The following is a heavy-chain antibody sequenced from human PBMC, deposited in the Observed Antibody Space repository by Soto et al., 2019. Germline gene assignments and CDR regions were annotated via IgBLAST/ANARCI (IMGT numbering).Heavy chain of an antibody. J-gene: IGHJ4*02. D-gene: IGHD3-3*01. V-gene: IGHV3-23*01. Sequence: GGSLRLSCIASGFTFSSYAMSWVRQAPGKGLEWVSAISYGGGTTYYADSVKGRFTISRDNSKNTLYLQMNSLRAEDTAVYYCAKGTREGITIFGVVILPVVYWGQGTLVTSPQ. CDR2: ISYGGGTT. CDR1: GFTFSSYA. CDR3: AKGTREGITIFGVVILPVVY.